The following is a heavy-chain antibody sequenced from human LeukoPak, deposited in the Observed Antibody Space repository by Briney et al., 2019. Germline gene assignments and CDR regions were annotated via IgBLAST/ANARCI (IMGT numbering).Heavy chain of an antibody. V-gene: IGHV3-66*02. CDR1: GFTFSNYA. CDR3: ARAQGSSAYYCDH. D-gene: IGHD3-16*01. CDR2: IYSGGYT. J-gene: IGHJ4*02. Sequence: PGGSLRLSCAASGFTFSNYAMSWVRQAPGKGLEWVSVIYSGGYTYYADSVRGRFTISRDNSKNTVYLQMNSLKTEDTAVYYCARAQGSSAYYCDHWGQGALVTASS.